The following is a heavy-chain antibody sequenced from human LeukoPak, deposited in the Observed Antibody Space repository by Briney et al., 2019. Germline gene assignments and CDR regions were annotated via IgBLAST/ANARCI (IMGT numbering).Heavy chain of an antibody. Sequence: SETLSLTCTVSGGSISSYYWSWIRQPAGKGLEWIGRIYTSGSTNYNPSLKSRVTMSVDTSKNQFSLKLSSVTAADTAVYYCARFYSSSWRTYYFDYWGQGTLVTVSS. D-gene: IGHD6-13*01. CDR3: ARFYSSSWRTYYFDY. V-gene: IGHV4-4*07. J-gene: IGHJ4*02. CDR2: IYTSGST. CDR1: GGSISSYY.